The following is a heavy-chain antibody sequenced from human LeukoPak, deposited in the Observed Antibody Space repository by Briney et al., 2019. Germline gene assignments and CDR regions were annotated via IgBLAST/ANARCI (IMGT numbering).Heavy chain of an antibody. D-gene: IGHD3-10*01. CDR1: GGSISSSNW. CDR2: IYHSGST. V-gene: IGHV4-4*02. Sequence: SGTLSLTCAVSGGSISSSNWWSWVRPPPGKGLEWIGEIYHSGSTNYNPSLKSRVTISVDKSKNQFSLKLSSVTAADTAVYYCASVYYYGSGTLDFDYWGQGTLVTVSS. CDR3: ASVYYYGSGTLDFDY. J-gene: IGHJ4*02.